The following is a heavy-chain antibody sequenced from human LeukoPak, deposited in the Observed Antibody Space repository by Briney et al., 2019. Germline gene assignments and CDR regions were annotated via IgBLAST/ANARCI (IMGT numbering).Heavy chain of an antibody. V-gene: IGHV3-23*01. CDR1: GFSFTNYA. Sequence: GGSLRLSCVASGFSFTNYAMSWVRQAPARGPEWLSSMKGGGETFYADSVRGRFTISRDNPKNTLYLQMNSLRAEDTAVYFCAKRGVVIRVILVGFHKEAYYFDSWGQGALVTVSS. D-gene: IGHD3-22*01. J-gene: IGHJ4*02. CDR2: MKGGGET. CDR3: AKRGVVIRVILVGFHKEAYYFDS.